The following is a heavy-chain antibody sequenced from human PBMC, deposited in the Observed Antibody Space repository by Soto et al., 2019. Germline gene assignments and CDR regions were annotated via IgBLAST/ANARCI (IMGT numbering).Heavy chain of an antibody. CDR3: ASFLPMACTNGVCYTLGIFDY. Sequence: GGSLRLSCAASGFTFSSYWMSWVRQAPGKGLEWVANIKQDGSEKYYVDSVKGRFTISRDNAKNSLYLQMNSLRAEDTAVYYCASFLPMACTNGVCYTLGIFDYWGQGTLVTVSS. J-gene: IGHJ4*02. CDR1: GFTFSSYW. CDR2: IKQDGSEK. V-gene: IGHV3-7*01. D-gene: IGHD2-8*01.